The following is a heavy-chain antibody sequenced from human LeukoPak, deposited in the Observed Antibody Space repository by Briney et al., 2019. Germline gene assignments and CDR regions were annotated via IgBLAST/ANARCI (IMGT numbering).Heavy chain of an antibody. CDR1: GFTFSSYG. V-gene: IGHV3-33*06. Sequence: GGSLRLSCAASGFTFSSYGMHWVRQAPGKGLEWVAVVWYDGSNKYYADSVKGRFTISRDNSKNTLYLQMNSLRAEDTAVYYCAKDYYDSSGYYYVVDYWGQGTLVTVSS. CDR2: VWYDGSNK. D-gene: IGHD3-22*01. CDR3: AKDYYDSSGYYYVVDY. J-gene: IGHJ4*02.